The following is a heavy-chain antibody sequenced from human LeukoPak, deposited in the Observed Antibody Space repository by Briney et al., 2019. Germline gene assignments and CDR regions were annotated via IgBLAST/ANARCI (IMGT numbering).Heavy chain of an antibody. V-gene: IGHV1-46*01. Sequence: ASVRVSCKASGYIFTTYFMHWLRQAPGQGPEWMGIINPRGGSTDYAQKFQDRITMTSDTSTSTVYMELKSLKSEDTAVYFCARVGATGATADNWGQGTLVTVSS. CDR1: GYIFTTYF. CDR3: ARVGATGATADN. D-gene: IGHD2-21*02. J-gene: IGHJ4*02. CDR2: INPRGGST.